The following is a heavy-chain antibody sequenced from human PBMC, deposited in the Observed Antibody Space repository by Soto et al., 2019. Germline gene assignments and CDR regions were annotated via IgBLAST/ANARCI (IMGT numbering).Heavy chain of an antibody. CDR2: IYYSGTA. J-gene: IGHJ5*02. Sequence: QLQLRESGPGLVKPSETLSLTCTVSGGSIIGSGFHWAWIRQPPGKGLEGIGSIYYSGTANYSPSLKSRLAIDVDTSKNQFSPKLSSVTAADTAVYYFASRSGDYVGWFDPWGQGTRVTVSS. D-gene: IGHD4-17*01. V-gene: IGHV4-39*01. CDR1: GGSIIGSGFH. CDR3: ASRSGDYVGWFDP.